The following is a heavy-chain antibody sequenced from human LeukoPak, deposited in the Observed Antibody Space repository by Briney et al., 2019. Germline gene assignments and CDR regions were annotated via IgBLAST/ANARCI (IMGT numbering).Heavy chain of an antibody. D-gene: IGHD3-22*01. CDR1: GFTFSSYE. J-gene: IGHJ4*02. Sequence: TGGSLRLSCAASGFTFSSYEMNWVRQAPGKGLEWVSYISSSGSTIYYADSVKGRFTISRDNAKNSLYLQMNSLRAEDTAVYYCARAVGSPGGRFGSSGYYYFDYWGQGTLVTVSS. CDR3: ARAVGSPGGRFGSSGYYYFDY. CDR2: ISSSGSTI. V-gene: IGHV3-48*03.